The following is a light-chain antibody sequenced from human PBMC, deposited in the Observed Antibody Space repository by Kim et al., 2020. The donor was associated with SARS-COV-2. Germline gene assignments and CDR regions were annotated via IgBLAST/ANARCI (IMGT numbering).Light chain of an antibody. CDR3: QQYGSSPRT. CDR2: CAS. V-gene: IGKV3-20*01. J-gene: IGKJ1*01. CDR1: QSVSSSY. Sequence: SPGRRATLSCRASQSVSSSYLAWYQQKPGQAPRLLIYCASSRATGIPDRFSGSGSGTDFTLTISRLEPEDFAVYYCQQYGSSPRTFGQGTKVDIK.